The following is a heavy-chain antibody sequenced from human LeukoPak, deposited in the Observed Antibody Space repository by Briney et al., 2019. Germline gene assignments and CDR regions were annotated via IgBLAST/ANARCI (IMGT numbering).Heavy chain of an antibody. D-gene: IGHD6-13*01. Sequence: PGGSLRLSCAASGFTFSSYWMSWVRQAPGKGLERVANIKQDGSEKYYVDSVKGRFTISRDNAKNSLYLQMNSLRAEDTAVYYCARDLIAAAGWFDPWGQGTLVTVSS. CDR2: IKQDGSEK. CDR1: GFTFSSYW. CDR3: ARDLIAAAGWFDP. J-gene: IGHJ5*02. V-gene: IGHV3-7*01.